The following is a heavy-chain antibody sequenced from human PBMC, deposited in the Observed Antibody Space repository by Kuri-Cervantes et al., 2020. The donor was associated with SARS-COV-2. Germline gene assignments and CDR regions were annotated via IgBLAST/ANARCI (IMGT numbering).Heavy chain of an antibody. CDR3: ARGLNYYGSGQPMSDWFDP. D-gene: IGHD3-10*01. CDR1: GGSISRYY. J-gene: IGHJ5*02. V-gene: IGHV4-59*12. Sequence: SETLSLTCTVSGGSISRYYWSWIRQPPGKGLEWIGYIYYSGSTNYNPSLKSRVTISVDTSKNQFSLKLSSVTAADTAVYYCARGLNYYGSGQPMSDWFDPWGQGTLVTVSS. CDR2: IYYSGST.